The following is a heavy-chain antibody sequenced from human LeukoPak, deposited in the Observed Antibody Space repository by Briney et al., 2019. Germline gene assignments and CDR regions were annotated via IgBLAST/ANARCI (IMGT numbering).Heavy chain of an antibody. CDR1: GGFISSSNNY. D-gene: IGHD6-19*01. Sequence: SETLSLTCTVSGGFISSSNNYWGWIRRPPGKGLEWIGSIYYSGSTYYNPSLKSRVTISVDTSKNQFSLKLRSVTAADTAVYYCARSGASSSGWPFDYWGQGTLVTVSS. CDR3: ARSGASSSGWPFDY. V-gene: IGHV4-39*07. CDR2: IYYSGST. J-gene: IGHJ4*02.